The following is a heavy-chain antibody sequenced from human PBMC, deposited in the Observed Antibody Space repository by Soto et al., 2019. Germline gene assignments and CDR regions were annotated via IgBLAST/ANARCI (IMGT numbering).Heavy chain of an antibody. Sequence: GGSLRLSCAASGFSWDYAMGWVRQAPGKGLEWVSTISNNGDSTYYADSVKGRFTISRDYFKKTLYLQMNSLRAEDTAIYFCAKHGYSLATSDAFDVWGQGTMVTVSS. J-gene: IGHJ3*01. D-gene: IGHD2-15*01. V-gene: IGHV3-23*01. CDR3: AKHGYSLATSDAFDV. CDR2: ISNNGDST. CDR1: GFSWDYA.